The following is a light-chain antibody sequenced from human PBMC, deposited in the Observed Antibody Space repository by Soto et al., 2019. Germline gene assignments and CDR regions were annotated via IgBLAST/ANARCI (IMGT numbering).Light chain of an antibody. J-gene: IGLJ3*02. Sequence: QSALTQPASVSGSPGQSITISCTGTSSDVGAYNYVSWYQQHPGKAPKLMIYEVGNRPSGVSNRFSASKSGNTASLTISGLQTEDEADYYCSSYTTSSTGVFGGGTKLTVL. CDR2: EVG. CDR3: SSYTTSSTGV. V-gene: IGLV2-14*01. CDR1: SSDVGAYNY.